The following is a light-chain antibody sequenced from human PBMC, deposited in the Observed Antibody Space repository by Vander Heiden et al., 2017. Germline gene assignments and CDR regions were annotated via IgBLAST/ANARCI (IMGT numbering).Light chain of an antibody. J-gene: IGLJ2*01. CDR3: QSADSSGTYVV. CDR2: KDS. CDR1: ALPKQY. Sequence: SYELPQPPSLSVSPGQTARITCSGDALPKQYAYWYLQKPGQAPVLVIYKDSERPSGIPERFSGSSSGTTVTLTISGVQAEDEADYYCQSADSSGTYVVFGGGTKLTVL. V-gene: IGLV3-25*03.